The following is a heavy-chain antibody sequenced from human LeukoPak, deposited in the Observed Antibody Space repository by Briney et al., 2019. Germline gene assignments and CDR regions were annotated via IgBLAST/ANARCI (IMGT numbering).Heavy chain of an antibody. CDR2: TRNKANSYTT. CDR1: GFTFSDHY. D-gene: IGHD6-25*01. J-gene: IGHJ4*02. CDR3: ARDSGHFDY. Sequence: QPGGSLRLSCAASGFTFSDHYIDWVRQAPGKGLEWVGRTRNKANSYTTEYAASVKGRFTISRDDSKNSVYLQMNSLRTEDTAVYYCARDSGHFDYWGQGTLVTVSS. V-gene: IGHV3-72*01.